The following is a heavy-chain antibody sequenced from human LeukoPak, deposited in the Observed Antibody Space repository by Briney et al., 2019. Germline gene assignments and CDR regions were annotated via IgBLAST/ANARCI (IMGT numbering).Heavy chain of an antibody. V-gene: IGHV1-18*01. D-gene: IGHD5-12*01. J-gene: IGHJ5*02. CDR2: ISAYNGNT. CDR3: ARDPGYDWLMIRFDP. Sequence: ASVKVSCKASGYTFTSYGISWVRRAPGQGLEWMGWISAYNGNTNYAQKLQGRVTMTTDTSTSTAYMELRSLRSDDTAVYYCARDPGYDWLMIRFDPWGQGTLVTVSS. CDR1: GYTFTSYG.